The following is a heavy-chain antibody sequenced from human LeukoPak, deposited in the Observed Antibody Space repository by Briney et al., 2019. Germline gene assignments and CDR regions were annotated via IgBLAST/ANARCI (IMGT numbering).Heavy chain of an antibody. CDR1: GFTFSSYG. Sequence: GGSLRLSCAASGFTFSSYGMSWVRQAPGKGLEWVSAVSGSGGSTNYADSLKGRFTISRDNSKNTLYLQMNSLTADDTAVYYCARDPLGVLSYFDYWGQGTLVTVSS. J-gene: IGHJ4*02. D-gene: IGHD3-16*01. CDR2: VSGSGGST. V-gene: IGHV3-23*01. CDR3: ARDPLGVLSYFDY.